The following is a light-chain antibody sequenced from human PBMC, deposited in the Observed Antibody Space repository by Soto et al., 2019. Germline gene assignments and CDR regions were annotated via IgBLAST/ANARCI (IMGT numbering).Light chain of an antibody. CDR2: DAS. Sequence: DMQMTQYPSTLSASVGDRFTITCRASQSISSWLAWYQQKAGKXPKXXIYDASTLESGVPSRFSVSVSGTELTITVTSLQPDDGETYDGQQYNTYPETFGQGTKVDIK. J-gene: IGKJ1*01. V-gene: IGKV1-5*01. CDR1: QSISSW. CDR3: QQYNTYPET.